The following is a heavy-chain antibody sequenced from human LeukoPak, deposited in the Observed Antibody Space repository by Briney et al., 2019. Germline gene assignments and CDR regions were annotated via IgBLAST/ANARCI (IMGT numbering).Heavy chain of an antibody. CDR3: ARVKNYYDSSGYLAY. D-gene: IGHD3-22*01. Sequence: SVKVSCKASGGTFSSYAISWVRQAPGQGLEWMGRIIPILGIANYAQEFQGRVTITADKSTSTAYMELSSLRSEDTAVYYCARVKNYYDSSGYLAYWGQGTLVTVSS. CDR2: IIPILGIA. V-gene: IGHV1-69*04. CDR1: GGTFSSYA. J-gene: IGHJ4*02.